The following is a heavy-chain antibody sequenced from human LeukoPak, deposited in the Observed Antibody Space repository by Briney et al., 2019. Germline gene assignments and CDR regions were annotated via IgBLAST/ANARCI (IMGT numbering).Heavy chain of an antibody. CDR3: ATLVGYGSFFDY. J-gene: IGHJ4*02. D-gene: IGHD3-10*01. V-gene: IGHV5-51*01. CDR2: IHPGDSGT. CDR1: EYTFINFW. Sequence: GESLKISCKTSEYTFINFWIAWVRQVPGKGLEWMGIIHPGDSGTRYSPSFQGQVNISVDKSISTAYLQWNSLKASDTAMYYCATLVGYGSFFDYWGQGTLVTVSS.